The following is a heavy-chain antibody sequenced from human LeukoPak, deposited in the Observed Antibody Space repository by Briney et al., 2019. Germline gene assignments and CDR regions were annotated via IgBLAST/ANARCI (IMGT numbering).Heavy chain of an antibody. CDR1: GGSISSSSYY. CDR2: IYHSGST. CDR3: ARAMYSSSPGAAAFDI. D-gene: IGHD6-13*01. Sequence: SETLSLTCTVSGGSISSSSYYWGWIRQPPGKGLEWIGCIYHSGSTYYNPSLKSRVTISVDRSKNQFSLKLSSVTAADTAVYYCARAMYSSSPGAAAFDIWGQGTMVTVSS. V-gene: IGHV4-39*07. J-gene: IGHJ3*02.